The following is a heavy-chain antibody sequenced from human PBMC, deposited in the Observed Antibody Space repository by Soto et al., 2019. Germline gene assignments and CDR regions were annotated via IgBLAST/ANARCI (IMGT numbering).Heavy chain of an antibody. CDR2: ISSSLGHT. Sequence: RLSCVASGFDFSDFHISWVRQAPGKGPEWISYISSSLGHTDYAESVKGRFTISRDNAKSSVFLEMSDLRSDDTAVYYCAANWNFGLNFWGQGTLVTVSS. CDR3: AANWNFGLNF. CDR1: GFDFSDFH. J-gene: IGHJ4*02. D-gene: IGHD1-1*01. V-gene: IGHV3-11*03.